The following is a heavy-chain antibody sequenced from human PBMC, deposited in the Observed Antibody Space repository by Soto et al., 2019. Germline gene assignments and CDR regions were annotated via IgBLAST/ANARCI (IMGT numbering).Heavy chain of an antibody. CDR1: GFTFSSYA. V-gene: IGHV3-23*01. D-gene: IGHD4-4*01. CDR2: ISGSGGST. CDR3: AKVYTVTGRKYYYYGMDV. J-gene: IGHJ6*02. Sequence: EVQLLESGGGLVQPGGSLRLSCAASGFTFSSYAMSWVRQAPGKGLEWVSAISGSGGSTYYADSVKGRFTISRDNSKNTLYLQMNSLRAEDTAVYYCAKVYTVTGRKYYYYGMDVWGQGTTVTVSS.